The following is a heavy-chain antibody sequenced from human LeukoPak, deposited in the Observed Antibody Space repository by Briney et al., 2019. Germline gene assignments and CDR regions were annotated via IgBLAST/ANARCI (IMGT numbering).Heavy chain of an antibody. Sequence: GGSLRLSCAASGFIFSRYGMHWVRQAPGQGLEWVATISYDGSNKYYGDSVNGRFTISRDNSKNTVYLQMSRLRAEDTAVYYCAKVIKYSYGSIFYYYGMDVWGQGTTVTVSS. D-gene: IGHD5-18*01. CDR2: ISYDGSNK. V-gene: IGHV3-30*18. J-gene: IGHJ6*02. CDR3: AKVIKYSYGSIFYYYGMDV. CDR1: GFIFSRYG.